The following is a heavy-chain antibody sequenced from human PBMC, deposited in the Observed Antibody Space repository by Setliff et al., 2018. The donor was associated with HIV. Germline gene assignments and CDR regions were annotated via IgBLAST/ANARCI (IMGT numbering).Heavy chain of an antibody. V-gene: IGHV1-18*01. Sequence: ASVKVSCKASGYTFTSYGISWVRQAPGQGLEWMGWISPQRGDPKYAQNFEGRVTLTTDTSVNTVYMELRSLRSDDTAVYFCARDGMYSNGWTDHWGQGTLVTVSS. J-gene: IGHJ5*02. CDR1: GYTFTSYG. D-gene: IGHD6-19*01. CDR3: ARDGMYSNGWTDH. CDR2: ISPQRGDP.